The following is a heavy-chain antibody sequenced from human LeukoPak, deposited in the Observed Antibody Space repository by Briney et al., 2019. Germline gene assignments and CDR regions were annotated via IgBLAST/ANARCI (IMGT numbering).Heavy chain of an antibody. CDR2: ISAYNGNT. V-gene: IGHV1-18*01. Sequence: ASVKVSCKASGGTFSSYAISWVRQAPGQGLEWMGWISAYNGNTNYAQKLQGRVTMTTDTSTSTAYMELRSLRSDDTAVYYCAREPTYIAAAGTARDYWGQGTLVTVSS. CDR1: GGTFSSYA. CDR3: AREPTYIAAAGTARDY. D-gene: IGHD6-13*01. J-gene: IGHJ4*02.